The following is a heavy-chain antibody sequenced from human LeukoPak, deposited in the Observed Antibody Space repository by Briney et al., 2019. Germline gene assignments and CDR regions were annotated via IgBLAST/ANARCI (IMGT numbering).Heavy chain of an antibody. J-gene: IGHJ4*02. CDR2: INPNSGDT. V-gene: IGHV1-2*02. CDR3: ASSPSYIRY. D-gene: IGHD1-14*01. CDR1: GYTFTDYY. Sequence: ASVKASCKASGYTFTDYYIHWVRQAPGQGLEWMGWINPNSGDTNYAQNFQGRVTMTRDTSISTAYMELSRLTSDDTAVYYCASSPSYIRYWGQGTLVTVSS.